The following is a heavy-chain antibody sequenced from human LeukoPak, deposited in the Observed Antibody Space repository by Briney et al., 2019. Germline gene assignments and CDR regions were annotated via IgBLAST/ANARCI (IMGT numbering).Heavy chain of an antibody. Sequence: GGSLRLSCAASGFTFSSYGMHWVRQAPGKGLEWVAVISYDGSNKYYADSVKGRFTISRDNSKNTLYLQMNSLRAEDTAVYYCARGEYCSGGSCYSAAFDIWGQGTMVTVSS. V-gene: IGHV3-30*03. CDR1: GFTFSSYG. CDR3: ARGEYCSGGSCYSAAFDI. D-gene: IGHD2-15*01. J-gene: IGHJ3*02. CDR2: ISYDGSNK.